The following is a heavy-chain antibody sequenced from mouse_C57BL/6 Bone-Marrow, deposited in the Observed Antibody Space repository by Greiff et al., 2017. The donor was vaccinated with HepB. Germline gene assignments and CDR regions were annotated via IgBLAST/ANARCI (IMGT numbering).Heavy chain of an antibody. CDR3: ARGLFFDY. CDR1: GYTFTSYW. V-gene: IGHV1-50*01. CDR2: IDPSDSYT. Sequence: QVHVKQPGAELVKPGASVKLSCKASGYTFTSYWMQWVKQRPGQGLEWIGEIDPSDSYTNYNQKFKGKATLTVDTSSSTAYMQLSSLTSEDSAVYYCARGLFFDYWGQGTTLTVSS. J-gene: IGHJ2*01.